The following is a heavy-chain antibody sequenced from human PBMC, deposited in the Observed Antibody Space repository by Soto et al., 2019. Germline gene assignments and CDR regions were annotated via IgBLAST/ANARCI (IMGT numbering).Heavy chain of an antibody. D-gene: IGHD3-9*01. Sequence: GASVKVSCKASGYTFTGYYMHWVRQAPGQGLEWMGGIIPIFGTANYAQKFQGRVTITADESTSTAYMELSSRRSEDTAVYYCASLLRYFDWSDYYYYGMDVWGQGTTVTVSS. V-gene: IGHV1-69*13. J-gene: IGHJ6*02. CDR2: IIPIFGTA. CDR1: GYTFTGYY. CDR3: ASLLRYFDWSDYYYYGMDV.